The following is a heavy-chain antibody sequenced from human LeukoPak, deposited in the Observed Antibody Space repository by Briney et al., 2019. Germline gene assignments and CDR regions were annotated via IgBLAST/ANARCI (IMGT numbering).Heavy chain of an antibody. J-gene: IGHJ4*02. V-gene: IGHV4-30-4*08. CDR1: GGSISSGDYY. CDR3: ARGPPTGDFDY. Sequence: PSGTLSLTCTVSGGSISSGDYYWSCIRQPPGKGLEWIGYIYYSGSTYYNPSLKSRVTISVDTSKNQFSLKLSSVTAADTAVYYCARGPPTGDFDYWGQGTLVTVSS. CDR2: IYYSGST.